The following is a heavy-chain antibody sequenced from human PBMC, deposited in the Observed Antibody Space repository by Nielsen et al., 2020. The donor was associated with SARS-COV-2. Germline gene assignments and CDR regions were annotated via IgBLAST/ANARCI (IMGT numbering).Heavy chain of an antibody. Sequence: GESLKISCQGSGSSFTSYWIGWVRQMPGKGLEWMGIIYPGDSDTRYSPSFQGQVTISADKSISTAYLQWSSLKASDTAMYYCARHQQSYYYDSSGYQPWGQGTLVTVSS. CDR2: IYPGDSDT. CDR1: GSSFTSYW. V-gene: IGHV5-51*01. J-gene: IGHJ5*02. CDR3: ARHQQSYYYDSSGYQP. D-gene: IGHD3-22*01.